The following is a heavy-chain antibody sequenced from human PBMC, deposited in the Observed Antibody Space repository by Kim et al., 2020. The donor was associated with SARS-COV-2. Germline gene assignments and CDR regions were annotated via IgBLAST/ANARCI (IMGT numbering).Heavy chain of an antibody. Sequence: GGSLRLSCAASGFAFSNSAMSWVRQAPGEGLERVSAISGSGGTRYYADSVKGRFTISRDNSKNTLYLQMNSLRAEDTAVYYCAKDTVAGTVAFDYWGQGTLVTVSS. CDR3: AKDTVAGTVAFDY. J-gene: IGHJ4*02. D-gene: IGHD6-19*01. CDR1: GFAFSNSA. V-gene: IGHV3-23*01. CDR2: ISGSGGTR.